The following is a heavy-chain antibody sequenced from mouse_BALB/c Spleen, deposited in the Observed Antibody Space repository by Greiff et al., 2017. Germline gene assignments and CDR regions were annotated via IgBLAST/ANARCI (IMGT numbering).Heavy chain of an antibody. V-gene: IGHV7-3*02. Sequence: EVKLMESGGGLVQPGGSLRLSCATSGFTFTDYYMSWVRQPPGKALEWLGFIRNKANGYTTEYSASVKGRFTISRDNSQSILYLQMNTLRAEDSATYYCAREEGGFDYWGQGTTLTVSS. CDR2: IRNKANGYTT. CDR3: AREEGGFDY. CDR1: GFTFTDYY. J-gene: IGHJ2*01.